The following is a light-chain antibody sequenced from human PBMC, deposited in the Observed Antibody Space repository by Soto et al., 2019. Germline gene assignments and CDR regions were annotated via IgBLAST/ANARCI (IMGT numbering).Light chain of an antibody. CDR3: QHSYSTPYT. CDR1: QSISSY. J-gene: IGKJ2*01. V-gene: IGKV1-39*01. Sequence: DIPMTQSPSSLSASVGDRVTITCRASQSISSYLNWYQQKPGIAPKLLIYAASSLQSGFPSRFSGSGSCTDFTLTISTLQPEDFATYYCQHSYSTPYTFGQGTKLDI. CDR2: AAS.